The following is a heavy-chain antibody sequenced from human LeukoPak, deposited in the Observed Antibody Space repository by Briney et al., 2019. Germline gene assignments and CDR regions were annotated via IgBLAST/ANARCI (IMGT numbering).Heavy chain of an antibody. J-gene: IGHJ3*02. CDR3: AREGGGRGLQLTFWRAFDI. CDR1: GGTFSSYA. CDR2: IIPILGIA. Sequence: SVKVSCKASGGTFSSYAISWVRQAPGQGLEWMGRIIPILGIANYAQKFQGRVTITADKSTSTAYMELSSLRSEDTAVYYCAREGGGRGLQLTFWRAFDIWGQGTMVTVSS. V-gene: IGHV1-69*04. D-gene: IGHD5-24*01.